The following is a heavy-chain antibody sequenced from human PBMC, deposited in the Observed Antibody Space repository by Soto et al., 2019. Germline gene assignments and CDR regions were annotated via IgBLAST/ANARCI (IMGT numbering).Heavy chain of an antibody. CDR2: ISSSSSYI. J-gene: IGHJ3*02. CDR3: ARDHYDILTGYTAEAFDI. Sequence: GRSLRLSCAASGFTFSSYSMNWVRQAPGKGLEWVSSISSSSSYIYYADSVKGRFTISRDNAKNSLYLQMNSLRAEDTAVYYCARDHYDILTGYTAEAFDIWGQGTMVTVSS. V-gene: IGHV3-21*01. D-gene: IGHD3-9*01. CDR1: GFTFSSYS.